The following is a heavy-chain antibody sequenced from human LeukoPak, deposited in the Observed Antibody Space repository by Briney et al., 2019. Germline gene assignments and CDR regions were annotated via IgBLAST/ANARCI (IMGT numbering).Heavy chain of an antibody. D-gene: IGHD2-21*02. Sequence: RGGSLRLSSAPSGFTFDDYAIHWVRQAPGKSLARVSGISWNSGSIGYADSVKGRFTISRDNAKNSLYLQMNSLRAEDTALYYCAKANCGGDCSPDYWGQGTLVTVSS. J-gene: IGHJ4*02. V-gene: IGHV3-9*01. CDR3: AKANCGGDCSPDY. CDR2: ISWNSGSI. CDR1: GFTFDDYA.